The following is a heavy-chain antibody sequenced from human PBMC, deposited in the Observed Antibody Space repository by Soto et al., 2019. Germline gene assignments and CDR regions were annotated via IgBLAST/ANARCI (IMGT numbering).Heavy chain of an antibody. CDR3: ARGGPYYCSGGSCYSDYYFDY. CDR1: GGTFSSYA. J-gene: IGHJ4*02. V-gene: IGHV1-69*06. D-gene: IGHD2-15*01. CDR2: IIPIFGTA. Sequence: ASVKVSCKASGGTFSSYAISWVRQAPGQGLEWMGGIIPIFGTANYAQKFQVRVTITADKSTSTAYMELSSLRSEDTAVYYCARGGPYYCSGGSCYSDYYFDYWGQGTLVTVSS.